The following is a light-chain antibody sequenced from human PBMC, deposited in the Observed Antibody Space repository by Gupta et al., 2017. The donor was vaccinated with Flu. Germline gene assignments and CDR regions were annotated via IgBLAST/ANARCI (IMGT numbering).Light chain of an antibody. V-gene: IGKV3-15*01. J-gene: IGKJ2*01. CDR2: SAS. Sequence: GEGATLSCRASQNIGNNVAWYQQKPGQAPRLLIYSASARAATTPVRFSGRGSGTEFSLTISSLQSEDFAVYYCQQHYEWLRTFGQGTKVDIK. CDR3: QQHYEWLRT. CDR1: QNIGNN.